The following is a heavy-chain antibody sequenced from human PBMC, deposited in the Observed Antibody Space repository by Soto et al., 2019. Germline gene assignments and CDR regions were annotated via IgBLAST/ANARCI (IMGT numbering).Heavy chain of an antibody. V-gene: IGHV1-69*13. J-gene: IGHJ4*02. Sequence: GASMKVSCKASGGTFSSYAISWVRQAPGQGLEWMGGIIPIFGTANYAQKFQGRVTITADESTSTAYMELSSLRSEDTAVYYCARAQYAIRILDYWGQGTLVTVPQ. CDR2: IIPIFGTA. CDR3: ARAQYAIRILDY. CDR1: GGTFSSYA.